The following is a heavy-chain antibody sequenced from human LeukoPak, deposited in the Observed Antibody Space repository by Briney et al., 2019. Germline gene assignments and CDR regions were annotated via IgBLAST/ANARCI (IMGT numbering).Heavy chain of an antibody. CDR3: ARGPSIQLWSDPYYYYGMDV. J-gene: IGHJ6*02. V-gene: IGHV4-34*01. CDR2: INHSGST. CDR1: GGSFSGYY. Sequence: TASETLSLTCAVYGGSFSGYYWSWIRQPPGRGLEWIGEINHSGSTNYNPSLKSRVTISVDTSKNQFSLKLSSVTAADTAVYYCARGPSIQLWSDPYYYYGMDVWGQGTTVTVSS. D-gene: IGHD5-18*01.